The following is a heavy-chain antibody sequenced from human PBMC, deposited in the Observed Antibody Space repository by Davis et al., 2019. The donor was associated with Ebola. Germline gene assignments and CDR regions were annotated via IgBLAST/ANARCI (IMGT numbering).Heavy chain of an antibody. CDR1: GFTFSRYW. CDR3: ARGSRWLQLGWFDP. J-gene: IGHJ5*02. CDR2: IWYDGSNK. V-gene: IGHV3-33*08. Sequence: GESLKISCVASGFTFSRYWMNWVRQAPGKGLEWVAVIWYDGSNKYYADSVKGRFTISRDNSKNTLYLQMNSLRAEDTAVYYCARGSRWLQLGWFDPWGQGTLVTVSS. D-gene: IGHD5-24*01.